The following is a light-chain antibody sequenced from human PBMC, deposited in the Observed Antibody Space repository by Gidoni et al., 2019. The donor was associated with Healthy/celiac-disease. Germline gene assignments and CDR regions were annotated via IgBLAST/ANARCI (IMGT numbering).Light chain of an antibody. J-gene: IGKJ2*01. CDR3: QRRSNWLRT. Sequence: EIVLTQSPPTLSLSPGERATLSCRASQSVSSYLAWYQQKPGQAPRLLIYDASNRATGIPARFSGSWSGTDFTLTISSLEPEDFAVYYCQRRSNWLRTFGQXTKLEIK. CDR2: DAS. CDR1: QSVSSY. V-gene: IGKV3-11*01.